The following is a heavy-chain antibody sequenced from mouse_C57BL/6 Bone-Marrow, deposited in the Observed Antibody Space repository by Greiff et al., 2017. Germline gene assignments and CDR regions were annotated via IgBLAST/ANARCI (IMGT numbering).Heavy chain of an antibody. CDR3: ARPCYGNCWYFDV. D-gene: IGHD2-10*01. J-gene: IGHJ1*03. CDR2: IYPDSGST. V-gene: IGHV1-55*01. CDR1: GYTFTSYW. Sequence: QVQLQQPGAELVKPGASVKMSCKASGYTFTSYWITWVKQRPGQGLEWIGDIYPDSGSTNYNEKFKGKATLTVDTSSSTAYMQLSSLTSEDSAVYDYARPCYGNCWYFDVWGKGTTVTVSA.